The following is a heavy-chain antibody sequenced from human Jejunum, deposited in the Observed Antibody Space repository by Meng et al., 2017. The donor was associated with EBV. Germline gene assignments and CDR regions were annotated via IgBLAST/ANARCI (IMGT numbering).Heavy chain of an antibody. D-gene: IGHD3-10*01. Sequence: HVQLQESGPGLVKPSETLSFTCTVSCASISDYNWSWIRQSPGKGLEWIGFVFNRGSSNYNPSLRSRVAMSLDTSRNKFSLKLNSVTAADTAVYYCARDRGTAREFDIWGQGTLVTVSS. CDR3: ARDRGTAREFDI. CDR2: VFNRGSS. J-gene: IGHJ4*02. CDR1: CASISDYN. V-gene: IGHV4-59*01.